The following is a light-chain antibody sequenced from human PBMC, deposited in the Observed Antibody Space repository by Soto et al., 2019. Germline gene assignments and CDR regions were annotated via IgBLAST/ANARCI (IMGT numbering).Light chain of an antibody. Sequence: QSALTQPASVSGSPGQSITISCTGTSSDVGGYNYVSWYQQHPGKAPKLMIYEVSKRPSGVSNRFSGSKSGNTASLNISGLQAEDEADYYCTSYTSSSPYVFGTGTKVTVL. CDR2: EVS. CDR1: SSDVGGYNY. V-gene: IGLV2-14*03. CDR3: TSYTSSSPYV. J-gene: IGLJ1*01.